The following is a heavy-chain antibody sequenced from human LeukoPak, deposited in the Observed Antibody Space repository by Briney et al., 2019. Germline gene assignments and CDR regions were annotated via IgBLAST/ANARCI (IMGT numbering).Heavy chain of an antibody. V-gene: IGHV4-30-4*01. J-gene: IGHJ4*02. D-gene: IGHD3-10*01. CDR1: GGSISSGDYY. CDR3: ARSRITSPYFDY. CDR2: IYYSGST. Sequence: SETLSLTCTVSGGSISSGDYYWSWIRQPPWKGLEWIGYIYYSGSTHYNPSLKSRVTISVDTSKNQFSLKLSSVTAADTAVYYCARSRITSPYFDYWGQGTLVTVSS.